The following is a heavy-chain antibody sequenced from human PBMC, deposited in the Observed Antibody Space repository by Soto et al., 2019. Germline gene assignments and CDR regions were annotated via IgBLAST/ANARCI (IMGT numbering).Heavy chain of an antibody. CDR1: GYTFTAYS. CDR2: INAGDGST. J-gene: IGHJ4*02. Sequence: QVELVQSGAEVKKPGASLKISCKASGYTFTAYSMHWVRQAPGQRLVWMGWINAGDGSTKYSPKFQARVTITRATSASTVYLELTSLTSEDRAVYFCARDHHSSRPYYFDFWGPGTQVTVSS. CDR3: ARDHHSSRPYYFDF. V-gene: IGHV1-3*01. D-gene: IGHD6-19*01.